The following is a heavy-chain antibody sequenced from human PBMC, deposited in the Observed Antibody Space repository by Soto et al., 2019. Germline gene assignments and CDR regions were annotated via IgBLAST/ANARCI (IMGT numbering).Heavy chain of an antibody. CDR1: GYSYTNYW. Sequence: PGESLKISCKGSGYSYTNYWIWPVRQMPGKGLEWMGRIDPYDSYTNYSPSFQGHVTISVDKSISTAYLQWSSLKASDTAMYYCESPPLSGFGKCAMDIWGQGTTVNVSS. CDR2: IDPYDSYT. J-gene: IGHJ6*02. D-gene: IGHD3-10*01. V-gene: IGHV5-10-1*01. CDR3: ESPPLSGFGKCAMDI.